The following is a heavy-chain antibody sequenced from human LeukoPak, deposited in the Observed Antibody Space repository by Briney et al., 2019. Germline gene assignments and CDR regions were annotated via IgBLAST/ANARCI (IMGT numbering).Heavy chain of an antibody. D-gene: IGHD2-15*01. CDR3: ANQALLDWD. Sequence: GGSLRLSCAASGFTFSSYWMSWVRQAPGKGLEWVAVISYDGSNKYYADSVKGRFTISRDNSKNTLYLQMNSLRAEDTAVYYCANQALLDWDWGQGTLVTVSS. CDR2: ISYDGSNK. CDR1: GFTFSSYW. V-gene: IGHV3-30*18. J-gene: IGHJ4*02.